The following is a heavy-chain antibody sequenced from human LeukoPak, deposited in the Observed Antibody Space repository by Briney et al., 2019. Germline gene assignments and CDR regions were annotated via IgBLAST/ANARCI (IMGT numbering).Heavy chain of an antibody. Sequence: PGGSLRLSCAASGFTFSSYAMSWVRQAPGKGLEWVSAISGSGGSTYYADSVKGRFTTSRDNSKNTLYLQMNSLRAEDTAVYYCAKDVRYCGGDCYSFSAFDIWGQGTMVTVSS. CDR2: ISGSGGST. D-gene: IGHD2-21*02. J-gene: IGHJ3*02. CDR1: GFTFSSYA. V-gene: IGHV3-23*01. CDR3: AKDVRYCGGDCYSFSAFDI.